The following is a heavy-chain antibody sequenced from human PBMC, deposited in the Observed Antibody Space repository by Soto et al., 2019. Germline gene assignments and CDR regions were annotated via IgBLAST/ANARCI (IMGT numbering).Heavy chain of an antibody. CDR1: GFTFSTYA. CDR3: AKGGPTFLNWFGP. D-gene: IGHD5-12*01. Sequence: RLSCAASGFTFSTYAMYWGRLAPGKGLEWISVISNSGHITFYADSVKGRFTISRDNSKNTLYLQMNNLRADDTAAYYCAKGGPTFLNWFGPWGQGALVTVSS. J-gene: IGHJ5*02. V-gene: IGHV3-23*01. CDR2: ISNSGHIT.